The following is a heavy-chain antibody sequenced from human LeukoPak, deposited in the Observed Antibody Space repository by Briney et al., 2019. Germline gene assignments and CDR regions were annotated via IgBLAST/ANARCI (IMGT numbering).Heavy chain of an antibody. J-gene: IGHJ5*02. CDR2: IYTGGST. CDR1: GFAVSSKY. V-gene: IGHV3-66*01. D-gene: IGHD6-13*01. Sequence: GGSLRLSCVASGFAVSSKYMSWIRQAPGKGLEWVSVIYTGGSTHYPDSVMGRFTVSRDDSKNTVSLQMDSLRVEDTAVYYCARGGDTRDSSSWRTYNWFDPWGQGTLVTVSS. CDR3: ARGGDTRDSSSWRTYNWFDP.